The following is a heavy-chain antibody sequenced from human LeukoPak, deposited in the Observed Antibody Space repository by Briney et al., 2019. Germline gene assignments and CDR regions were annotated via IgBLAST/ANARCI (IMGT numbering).Heavy chain of an antibody. Sequence: PSGTLSLTCAVSGGSISSSNWWSWVRQPPGKGLEWIGEIYHSGSTNYNPSLKSRVTISVDKSKNQFSLKLSSVTAADTAVYYCARSPARRPYYYYGMDVWGQGTTVIVSS. V-gene: IGHV4-4*02. J-gene: IGHJ6*02. CDR2: IYHSGST. CDR1: GGSISSSNW. CDR3: ARSPARRPYYYYGMDV. D-gene: IGHD6-6*01.